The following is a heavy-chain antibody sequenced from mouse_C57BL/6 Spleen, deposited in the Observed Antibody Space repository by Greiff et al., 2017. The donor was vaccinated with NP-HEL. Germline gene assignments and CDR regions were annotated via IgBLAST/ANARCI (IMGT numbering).Heavy chain of an antibody. V-gene: IGHV1-82*01. CDR1: GYAFSSSW. Sequence: QVQLQQSGPELVKPGASVKISCKASGYAFSSSWMNWVKQRPGKGLEWIGRIYPGDGDTNYNGKFKGKATLTADKSSSTAYMQLSSLTSEDSAVYFCARRGTIVTGYFDVWGTGTTVTVSS. CDR3: ARRGTIVTGYFDV. D-gene: IGHD2-5*01. J-gene: IGHJ1*03. CDR2: IYPGDGDT.